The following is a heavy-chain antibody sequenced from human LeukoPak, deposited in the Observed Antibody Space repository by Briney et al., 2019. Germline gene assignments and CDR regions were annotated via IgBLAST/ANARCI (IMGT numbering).Heavy chain of an antibody. V-gene: IGHV3-53*01. J-gene: IGHJ3*02. CDR2: IYSGGST. CDR3: ASPRAYYYDSSGSISHAFDI. CDR1: GLTFSSHW. Sequence: RGSLRLSCAASGLTFSSHWMHWVRQAPGKGLEWVSVIYSGGSTYYADSVKGRFTISRDNSKNTLYLQMNSLRAEDTAVYYCASPRAYYYDSSGSISHAFDIWGQGTMVTVSS. D-gene: IGHD3-22*01.